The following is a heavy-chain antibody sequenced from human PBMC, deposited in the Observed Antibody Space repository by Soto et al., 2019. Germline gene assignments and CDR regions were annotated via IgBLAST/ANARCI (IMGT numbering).Heavy chain of an antibody. J-gene: IGHJ6*02. V-gene: IGHV1-69*02. CDR3: ARRCGGNSDYYYYGMDV. D-gene: IGHD2-21*02. CDR2: IIPILGIA. Sequence: QVQLVQSGAEVKKPGSSVKVSCKASGGTFSSYTISWVRQAPGQGLEWMGRIIPILGIANYAQKFQGRVTITADKSTSTAYMELSSLRSEDTAVYYCARRCGGNSDYYYYGMDVWGQGTTVTVSS. CDR1: GGTFSSYT.